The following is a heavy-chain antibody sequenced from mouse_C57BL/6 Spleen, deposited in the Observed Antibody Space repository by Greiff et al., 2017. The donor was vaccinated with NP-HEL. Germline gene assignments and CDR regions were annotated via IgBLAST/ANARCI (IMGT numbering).Heavy chain of an antibody. J-gene: IGHJ2*01. V-gene: IGHV5-16*01. CDR3: AREGLRSYYFDY. Sequence: EVKLMESEGGLVQPGGSMKLSCTASGFTFTDYYMPWVRQVPGKGLEWVANINYDGSSTNYLDTLKGRVTISGDKATNILYLHMSSLKSEDTATYYCAREGLRSYYFDYWGQGTTLTVSS. CDR2: INYDGSST. D-gene: IGHD1-1*01. CDR1: GFTFTDYY.